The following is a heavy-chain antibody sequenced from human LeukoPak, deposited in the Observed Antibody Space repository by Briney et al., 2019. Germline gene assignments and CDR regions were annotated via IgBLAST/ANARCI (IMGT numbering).Heavy chain of an antibody. D-gene: IGHD1-26*01. CDR3: ARGADPDYFDY. V-gene: IGHV3-21*04. Sequence: GGSLRLSCAASGFTFSSYMMNWVRQAPGKGLEWVSSINSGSTYTYYTESVKGRFTISRDNSKNTLYLQMNSLRAEDTAVYYCARGADPDYFDYWGQGTLVTVSS. CDR2: INSGSTYT. J-gene: IGHJ4*02. CDR1: GFTFSSYM.